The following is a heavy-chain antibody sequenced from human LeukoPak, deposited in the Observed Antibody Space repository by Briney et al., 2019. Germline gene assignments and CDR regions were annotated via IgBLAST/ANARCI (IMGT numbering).Heavy chain of an antibody. V-gene: IGHV5-51*01. D-gene: IGHD3-22*01. CDR3: ATARSISSGYWGLLDY. CDR2: IYPGDSDT. J-gene: IGHJ4*02. Sequence: ESLKISCKGSGYRFTSYWIGWVRQMPGKGLECMGIIYPGDSDTRYRPSFQGQVTISADKSISTAYLQWSSLKASDTAIYYCATARSISSGYWGLLDYWGQGTLVTVFS. CDR1: GYRFTSYW.